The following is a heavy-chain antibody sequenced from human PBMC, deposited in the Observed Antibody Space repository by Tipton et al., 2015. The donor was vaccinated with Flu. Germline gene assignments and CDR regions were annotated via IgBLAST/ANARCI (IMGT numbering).Heavy chain of an antibody. J-gene: IGHJ6*02. CDR1: GYTFTSYY. Sequence: QVQLVQSGAEVKKPGASVKVSCKASGYTFTSYYMHWVRQAPGQGLEWMGIINPSGGSTSYAQKFQGRVTMTRDTSTSTVYMELGSLRSEDTAVYYCARDQGTAAGSDHYFYGLDVWGHGTTVPVSS. CDR2: INPSGGST. CDR3: ARDQGTAAGSDHYFYGLDV. V-gene: IGHV1-46*01. D-gene: IGHD6-13*01.